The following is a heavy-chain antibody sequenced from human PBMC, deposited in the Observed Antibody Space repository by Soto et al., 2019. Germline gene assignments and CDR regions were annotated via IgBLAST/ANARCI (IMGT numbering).Heavy chain of an antibody. CDR2: MYYSGST. CDR3: ARGEGYALDV. V-gene: IGHV4-30-4*01. CDR1: GGSISSDDYY. Sequence: SETLSLTRTVSGGSISSDDYYWSWIRQPPGKGLEWIAYMYYSGSTYYDPSLKSRVAISVDTSKNQFSLKLSSVTAADTAVYYCARGEGYALDVWGQGTTVTVSS. J-gene: IGHJ6*02. D-gene: IGHD1-26*01.